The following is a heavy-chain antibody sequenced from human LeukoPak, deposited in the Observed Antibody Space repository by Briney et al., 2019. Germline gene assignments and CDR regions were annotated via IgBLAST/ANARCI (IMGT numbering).Heavy chain of an antibody. CDR1: GITFSHYW. D-gene: IGHD3-22*01. J-gene: IGHJ4*02. CDR3: VPSDSSGLD. Sequence: GGSLRLSCEASGITFSHYWMHWARQAPGKGLVWVSRTNTDGSSTSYMDSMKGRFTISRDNAKNTIYLQMNSLRAEDTAVYYCVPSDSSGLDWGQGTLVTVSS. V-gene: IGHV3-74*01. CDR2: TNTDGSST.